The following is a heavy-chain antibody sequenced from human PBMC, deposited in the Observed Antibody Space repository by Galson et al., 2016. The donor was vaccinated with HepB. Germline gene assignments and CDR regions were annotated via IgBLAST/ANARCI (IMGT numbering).Heavy chain of an antibody. V-gene: IGHV1-69*06. J-gene: IGHJ3*02. Sequence: SVKVSCKASGGTFSSYAISWVRQAPGQGLEWMGGIIPIFGTANYAQKFQGRVTITADKSTSTAYMELSSLRSEDAAVYYCAREWAPFRIVNPRVRAFDIWGQGTMVRVSS. CDR1: GGTFSSYA. CDR3: AREWAPFRIVNPRVRAFDI. D-gene: IGHD2/OR15-2a*01. CDR2: IIPIFGTA.